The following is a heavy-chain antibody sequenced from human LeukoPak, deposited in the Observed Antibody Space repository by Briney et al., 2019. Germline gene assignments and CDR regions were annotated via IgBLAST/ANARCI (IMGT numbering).Heavy chain of an antibody. D-gene: IGHD3-3*01. CDR2: INPNSGGT. CDR1: GYTFTGYY. Sequence: ASVKVSCKASGYTFTGYYMHWVRQAPGQGLEWMGWINPNSGGTNYAQKFQGRVTMTRDTSISTAYMELSRLRSDDTAVYYCAREFGGSITIFGVVTNWFDPWGQGTLVTVSS. J-gene: IGHJ5*02. CDR3: AREFGGSITIFGVVTNWFDP. V-gene: IGHV1-2*02.